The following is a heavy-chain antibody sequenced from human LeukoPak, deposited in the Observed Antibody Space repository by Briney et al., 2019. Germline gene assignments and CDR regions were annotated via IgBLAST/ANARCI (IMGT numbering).Heavy chain of an antibody. Sequence: GGSLRLSCAASGFTFSSYWMSWVRQAPGKGLEWVANIKQDGSEKYYVDSVKGRFTISRDNAKNSLYLQMNSLRAEDTAVYYCARAGVGDKRNYMDVWGKGTTVTVSS. CDR2: IKQDGSEK. CDR3: ARAGVGDKRNYMDV. D-gene: IGHD1-26*01. V-gene: IGHV3-7*01. J-gene: IGHJ6*03. CDR1: GFTFSSYW.